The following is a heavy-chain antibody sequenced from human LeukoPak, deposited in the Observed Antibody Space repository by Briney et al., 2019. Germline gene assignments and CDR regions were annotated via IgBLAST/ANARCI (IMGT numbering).Heavy chain of an antibody. CDR1: GGSISSGGYY. D-gene: IGHD1-26*01. CDR2: IYYSGST. J-gene: IGHJ3*02. CDR3: ARDGVVGAADAFDI. V-gene: IGHV4-31*03. Sequence: PSETLSLTCTVSGGSISSGGYYWSWIRQHPGKGLEWIGYIYYSGSTYYNPSLKSRVTISVDTSKNQFSLKLSSVTAADTAAYYCARDGVVGAADAFDIWGQGTMVTVSS.